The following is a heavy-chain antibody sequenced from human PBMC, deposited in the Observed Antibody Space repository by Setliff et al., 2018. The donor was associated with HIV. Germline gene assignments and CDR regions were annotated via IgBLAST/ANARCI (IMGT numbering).Heavy chain of an antibody. J-gene: IGHJ4*02. D-gene: IGHD6-13*01. CDR1: GGSFSGHY. Sequence: SETLSLTCAVYGGSFSGHYWTWIRQSPGKGLEWIGEINHRGSTNYNPSLKSRVTVSVDTSKNQFSLKLGSVTAADTAVYYCARESPSSSWFYFDFWGQGTLVTVSS. CDR2: INHRGST. V-gene: IGHV4-34*01. CDR3: ARESPSSSWFYFDF.